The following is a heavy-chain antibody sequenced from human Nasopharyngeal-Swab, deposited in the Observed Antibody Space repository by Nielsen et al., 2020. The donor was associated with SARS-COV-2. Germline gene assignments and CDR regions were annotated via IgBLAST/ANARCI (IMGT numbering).Heavy chain of an antibody. J-gene: IGHJ5*02. Sequence: GESLKISCTAYGFTFNNYWMDWVRQVPGKGLVWVSHITSDGTTTSYSDSVKGRFTTSRDNLKDTLYLQMNSLRAEDTAVYYCAKDHALTKVTNRWFDRWGQGTLVTVSS. V-gene: IGHV3-74*01. D-gene: IGHD4-17*01. CDR1: GFTFNNYW. CDR3: AKDHALTKVTNRWFDR. CDR2: ITSDGTTT.